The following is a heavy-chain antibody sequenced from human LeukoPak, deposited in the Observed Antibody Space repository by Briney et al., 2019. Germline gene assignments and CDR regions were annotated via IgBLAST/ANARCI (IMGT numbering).Heavy chain of an antibody. Sequence: SETLSLTCTVSGGSISGYYWSWIRQPPGKGLEWIGYIYYSGSTNYNPSLKSRVTISVDTSKNQFSLKLSSVTAADTAVYYCARAYSSSLGYYFDYWGQGTLVTVSS. D-gene: IGHD6-13*01. V-gene: IGHV4-59*12. J-gene: IGHJ4*02. CDR1: GGSISGYY. CDR2: IYYSGST. CDR3: ARAYSSSLGYYFDY.